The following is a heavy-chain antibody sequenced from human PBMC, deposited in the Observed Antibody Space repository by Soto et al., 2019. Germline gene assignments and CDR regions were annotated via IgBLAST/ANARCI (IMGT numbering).Heavy chain of an antibody. J-gene: IGHJ4*02. CDR2: IYHSGST. V-gene: IGHV4-30-2*01. D-gene: IGHD2-8*02. Sequence: SETLSLTCAVSGGSISSGGYSWSWIRQPPGKGLEWVGYIYHSGSTNYNPSLKSRVTISVDTSKNQFSLKLTSVTAADTAVYYCARDKITGLFDYWGQGTLVTVSS. CDR1: GGSISSGGYS. CDR3: ARDKITGLFDY.